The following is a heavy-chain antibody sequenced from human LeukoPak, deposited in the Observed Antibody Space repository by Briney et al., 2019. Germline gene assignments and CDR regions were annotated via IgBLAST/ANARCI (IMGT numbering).Heavy chain of an antibody. CDR1: GGSISGYY. CDR3: GATAGRPSPFYI. J-gene: IGHJ3*02. V-gene: IGHV4-59*03. D-gene: IGHD3-10*01. CDR2: IYYSGST. Sequence: SETLSLTCAVSGGSISGYYWSYIRQPPGKGLEWIGDIYYSGSTNYNPSLKSRVTISVDTSKNQFSLKLSSATAADTVVYYFGATAGRPSPFYICGEGTMVTVSS.